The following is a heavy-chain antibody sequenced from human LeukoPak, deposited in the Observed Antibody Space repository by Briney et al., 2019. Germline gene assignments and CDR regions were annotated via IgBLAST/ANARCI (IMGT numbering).Heavy chain of an antibody. V-gene: IGHV3-7*01. CDR3: ARADTAMVFYYYYGMDV. J-gene: IGHJ6*02. D-gene: IGHD5-18*01. CDR1: GFTFSSYA. Sequence: GGSLRLSCAASGFTFSSYAMHWVRQAPGKGLEWVANIEQDGSEKYYVDSVKGRFTISRDNAKNSLYLQMNSLRAEDTAVYYCARADTAMVFYYYYGMDVWGQGTTVTVSS. CDR2: IEQDGSEK.